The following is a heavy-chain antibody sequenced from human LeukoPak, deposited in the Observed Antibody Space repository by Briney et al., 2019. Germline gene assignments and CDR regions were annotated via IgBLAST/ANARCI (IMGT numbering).Heavy chain of an antibody. CDR2: ISSRGSYT. Sequence: PGGSLRLSCAASGFTLSNYNMNWVRQAPGKGLEWVSYISSRGSYTYYADSVKGRFTISRYNAKNSLYLQMNSLRAEDTAVYYCARNDAFDIWGQGTMVTVSS. V-gene: IGHV3-21*06. J-gene: IGHJ3*02. CDR3: ARNDAFDI. CDR1: GFTLSNYN.